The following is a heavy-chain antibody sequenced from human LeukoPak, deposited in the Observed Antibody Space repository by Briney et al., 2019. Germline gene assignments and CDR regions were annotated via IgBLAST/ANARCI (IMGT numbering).Heavy chain of an antibody. CDR1: GFTFSNYA. CDR2: ISRSGGST. CDR3: ANEDSSGPGYFQH. D-gene: IGHD3-22*01. Sequence: PGGSLRLSCAASGFTFSNYAMSWVRQAPGKGLEWVSAISRSGGSTYYADSVKGRFTISRDNSKNTLYLQMNSLRAEDTAVYYCANEDSSGPGYFQHWGQSTLVTVSS. V-gene: IGHV3-23*01. J-gene: IGHJ1*01.